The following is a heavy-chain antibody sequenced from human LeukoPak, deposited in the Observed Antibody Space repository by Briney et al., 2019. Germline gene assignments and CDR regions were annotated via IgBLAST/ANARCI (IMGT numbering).Heavy chain of an antibody. CDR3: ARDLMYYDILTGSYYYYGMDV. CDR2: IRYDGSNK. D-gene: IGHD3-9*01. Sequence: GGSLRLSCAASGFTFSSYVMHWVRQAPGKGLEWVAFIRYDGSNKYYADSVKGRFTISRDNSKNTLYLQMNSLRAEDTAVYYCARDLMYYDILTGSYYYYGMDVWGQGTTVTVSS. V-gene: IGHV3-30*02. J-gene: IGHJ6*02. CDR1: GFTFSSYV.